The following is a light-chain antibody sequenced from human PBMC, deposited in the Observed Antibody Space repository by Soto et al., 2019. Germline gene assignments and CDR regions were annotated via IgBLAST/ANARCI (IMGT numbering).Light chain of an antibody. CDR2: SNN. CDR1: SSNIGSNT. J-gene: IGLJ2*01. CDR3: AAWDDSLNGPV. Sequence: QSVLTQPPSASGTPGQRVTISCSGSSSNIGSNTVNWYQQHPGTAPKLLIYSNNQRPSGVPDRFPGSKSGTSASLAISGLQSEDEADYYCAAWDDSLNGPVFGGGTKLTVL. V-gene: IGLV1-44*01.